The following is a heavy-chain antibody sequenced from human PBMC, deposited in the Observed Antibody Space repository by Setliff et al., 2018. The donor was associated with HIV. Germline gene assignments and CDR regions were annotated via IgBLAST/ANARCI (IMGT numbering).Heavy chain of an antibody. V-gene: IGHV3-23*01. CDR3: ASGALLPTIDY. D-gene: IGHD3-10*01. CDR1: GFTFSRHA. J-gene: IGHJ4*02. CDR2: ISGSGDST. Sequence: PGGSLRLSCTASGFTFSRHAMTWVRQAPGKGLEWVSAISGSGDSTFYADSVQGRFTISRDIAKSSLYLQLDSLSVEDTAVYYCASGALLPTIDYWGRGTLVTVSS.